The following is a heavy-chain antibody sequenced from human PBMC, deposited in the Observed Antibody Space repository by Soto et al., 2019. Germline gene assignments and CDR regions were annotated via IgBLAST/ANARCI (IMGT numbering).Heavy chain of an antibody. V-gene: IGHV4-39*01. CDR1: GGSISSYY. D-gene: IGHD1-7*01. CDR3: ARHKYDWNYGYYYYGMDV. Sequence: SETLSLTCTASGGSISSYYWSWIRQPPGKGLEWIGSIYYSGSTYYNPSLKSRVTISVDTSKNQFSLKLSSVTAADTAVYYCARHKYDWNYGYYYYGMDVWGQGTTVTVSS. CDR2: IYYSGST. J-gene: IGHJ6*02.